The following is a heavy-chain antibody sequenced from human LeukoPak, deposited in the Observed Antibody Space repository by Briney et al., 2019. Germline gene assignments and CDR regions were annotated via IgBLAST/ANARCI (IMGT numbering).Heavy chain of an antibody. CDR2: IKSKTDGGTT. D-gene: IGHD1-1*01. V-gene: IGHV3-15*01. CDR1: GFTFSNAW. CDR3: TTDVGTTGTTLFDY. J-gene: IGHJ4*02. Sequence: GGSLRLSCAAPGFTFSNAWMSWVRQAPGKGLEWVGRIKSKTDGGTTDYAAPVKGRFTISRDDSKNTLYLQMNSLKTEDTAVYYCTTDVGTTGTTLFDYWGQGTLVTVSS.